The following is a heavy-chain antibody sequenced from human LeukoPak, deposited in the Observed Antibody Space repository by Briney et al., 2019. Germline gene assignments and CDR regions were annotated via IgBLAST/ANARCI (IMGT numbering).Heavy chain of an antibody. J-gene: IGHJ4*02. CDR3: VRGVFEAVFDY. Sequence: GGSLRLSCATSGFTFSYYWMHWVRHAPGKGLVWVSRINSDESTTNYADSVKGRFTISRDNAKNTLYLQMNSLRAEDTAVYYCVRGVFEAVFDYWGQGTLVTVSS. CDR1: GFTFSYYW. V-gene: IGHV3-74*01. CDR2: INSDESTT.